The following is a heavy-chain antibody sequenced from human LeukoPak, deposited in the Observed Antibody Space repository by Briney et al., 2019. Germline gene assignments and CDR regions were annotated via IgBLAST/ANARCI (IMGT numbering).Heavy chain of an antibody. D-gene: IGHD3-16*02. Sequence: KPGGSLRLSCAASGFTFGGYTMSWVRQAPGKGLQWVSTITSGGDYMYYADPVKGRFTISRDDSKNSQYLHMNSLRAEDTAVYYCARVSIFGVVIANDYWGQGTVVTVSS. CDR2: ITSGGDYM. J-gene: IGHJ4*02. CDR1: GFTFGGYT. V-gene: IGHV3-21*01. CDR3: ARVSIFGVVIANDY.